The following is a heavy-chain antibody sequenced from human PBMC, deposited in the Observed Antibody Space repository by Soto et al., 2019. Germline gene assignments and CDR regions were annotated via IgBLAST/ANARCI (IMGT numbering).Heavy chain of an antibody. Sequence: EVQLEESGGGLVQPGGSLRLSCAASGFTFSNYWMSWVRQAPGKGLEWVAKIKQDGGEEYYVDSVKGRFTIARDNARNSLYLQMNSLRAEDTAVYYCGRDWSSSWQPIFDYWGQGTLLTVSS. CDR3: GRDWSSSWQPIFDY. V-gene: IGHV3-7*05. J-gene: IGHJ4*02. CDR1: GFTFSNYW. CDR2: IKQDGGEE. D-gene: IGHD6-13*01.